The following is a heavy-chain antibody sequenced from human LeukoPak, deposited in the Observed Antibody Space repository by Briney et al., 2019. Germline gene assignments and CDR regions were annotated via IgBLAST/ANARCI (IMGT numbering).Heavy chain of an antibody. J-gene: IGHJ4*02. CDR1: GYTFTGYY. V-gene: IGHV1-2*02. D-gene: IGHD4-17*01. CDR2: INPNSGGT. Sequence: ASVKVSCKASGYTFTGYYMHWVRQAPGQGLEWMGWINPNSGGTNYAQKFQGRVTMTRDTSISTAYMELSRLRSDDTAVYYCARSRGTDYGDYPWGYWGQGTLVTVSS. CDR3: ARSRGTDYGDYPWGY.